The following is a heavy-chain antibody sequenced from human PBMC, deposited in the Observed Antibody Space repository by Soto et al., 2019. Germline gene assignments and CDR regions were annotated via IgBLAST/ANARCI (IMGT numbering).Heavy chain of an antibody. D-gene: IGHD1-26*01. CDR3: ARYTGSNSLFDS. CDR2: INPKSGYT. Sequence: QVQLVQSGAEVKKPGASVSVSCKASGYTFTGDYLHWVRQAPGQGLEWMAWINPKSGYTKSAQKFQARVTVTRDTSISTAYTELRSLRTEDTAVYFCARYTGSNSLFDSWGQGTLVNVSS. V-gene: IGHV1-2*02. CDR1: GYTFTGDY. J-gene: IGHJ4*02.